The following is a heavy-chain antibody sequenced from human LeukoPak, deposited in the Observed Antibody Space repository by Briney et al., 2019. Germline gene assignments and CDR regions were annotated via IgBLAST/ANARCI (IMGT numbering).Heavy chain of an antibody. CDR1: GYSISSGYY. V-gene: IGHV4-38-2*02. CDR2: IYHSGST. D-gene: IGHD1-14*01. J-gene: IGHJ6*03. CDR3: ARGGKGPVSYYYYMDV. Sequence: SETLSLTCTVSGYSISSGYYWGWIRQPPGKGLEWIGSIYHSGSTYYNPSLKSRVTISVDTSKNQFSLKLSSVTAADTAVYYCARGGKGPVSYYYYMDVWGKGTTVTISS.